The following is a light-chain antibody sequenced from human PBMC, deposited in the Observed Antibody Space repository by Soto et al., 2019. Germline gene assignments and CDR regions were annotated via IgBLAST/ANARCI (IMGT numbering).Light chain of an antibody. Sequence: QSALTQPPSASGSPGQSVTISCTGTSSDVGGYDYVSWYQQHPGKAPKLMIYAVSQRPSGVPDRFSGSKSGNKASLTVSGLQAEDEADYYCSSYAGSDNVVFGGGTKLTVL. CDR3: SSYAGSDNVV. J-gene: IGLJ2*01. V-gene: IGLV2-8*01. CDR2: AVS. CDR1: SSDVGGYDY.